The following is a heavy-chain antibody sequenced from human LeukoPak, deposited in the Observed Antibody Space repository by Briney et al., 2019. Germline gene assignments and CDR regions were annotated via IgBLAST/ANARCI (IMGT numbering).Heavy chain of an antibody. D-gene: IGHD2-2*01. Sequence: GGSLRLSRAASGFTVSSNYMSWVRQAPGKGLEWVSYISSSSSTIYYADSVKGRFTISRDNAKNSLYLQMNSLRAEDTAVYYCARDSPCSSTSCSLDYWGQGTLVTVSS. CDR2: ISSSSSTI. V-gene: IGHV3-48*01. CDR1: GFTVSSNY. J-gene: IGHJ4*02. CDR3: ARDSPCSSTSCSLDY.